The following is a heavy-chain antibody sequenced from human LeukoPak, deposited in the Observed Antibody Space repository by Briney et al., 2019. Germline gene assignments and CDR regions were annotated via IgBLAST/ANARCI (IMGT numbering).Heavy chain of an antibody. V-gene: IGHV3-9*01. CDR1: GFTFDDYA. CDR2: ISWNSGSI. J-gene: IGHJ4*02. Sequence: PGGSLRLSCAASGFTFDDYAMHWVRQAPGKGLEWVSGISWNSGSIGYADSVKGRFTTSRDNAKNSLYLQMNSLRAEDTALYYCAKGDSSSWYNSQFDYWGQGTLVTVSS. CDR3: AKGDSSSWYNSQFDY. D-gene: IGHD6-13*01.